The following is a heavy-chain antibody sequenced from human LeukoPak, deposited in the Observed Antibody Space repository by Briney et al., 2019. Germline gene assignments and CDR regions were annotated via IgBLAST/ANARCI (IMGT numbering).Heavy chain of an antibody. CDR3: ARGGNWDFDY. V-gene: IGHV4-4*02. J-gene: IGHJ4*02. CDR2: MYNSGTS. CDR1: GASITSHPW. D-gene: IGHD7-27*01. Sequence: SGTLSLTCAVSGASITSHPWNWVRQPPGKGLEWIGEMYNSGTSTFKPSLRSRVNMFFDESKNHFFLELNSVTAADTAVYYCARGGNWDFDYWGQGVLVIVSS.